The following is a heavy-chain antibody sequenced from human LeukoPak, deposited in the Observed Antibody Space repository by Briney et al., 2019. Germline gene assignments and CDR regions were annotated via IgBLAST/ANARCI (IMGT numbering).Heavy chain of an antibody. J-gene: IGHJ4*02. V-gene: IGHV3-21*01. CDR3: ASELAPPSPGRQTTSDY. CDR2: ISSSSSYI. D-gene: IGHD1-1*01. CDR1: GFTFSSYS. Sequence: PGGSLRLSCAASGFTFSSYSTNWVRQAPGKGLEWVSSISSSSSYIYYADSVKGRFTISRDNAKNSLYLQMNSLRAEDTAVYYCASELAPPSPGRQTTSDYWGQGTLVTVSS.